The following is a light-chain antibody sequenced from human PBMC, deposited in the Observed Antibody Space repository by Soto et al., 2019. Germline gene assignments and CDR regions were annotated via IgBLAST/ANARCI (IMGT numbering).Light chain of an antibody. V-gene: IGKV1-5*01. CDR2: DAS. J-gene: IGKJ2*01. CDR1: QSISSW. Sequence: DIQMTQSPSTLSASVGDRVTITCRASQSISSWLAWYQQKPGKAPKLLIYDASSLESGVPSRFSGSGSGTDYTLTISSLQPADFAIYYCQQTFRTPHTFGQGTKVDI. CDR3: QQTFRTPHT.